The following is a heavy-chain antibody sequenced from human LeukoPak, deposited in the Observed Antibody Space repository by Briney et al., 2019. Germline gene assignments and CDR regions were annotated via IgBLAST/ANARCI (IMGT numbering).Heavy chain of an antibody. CDR2: IGSAGGSI. Sequence: TGGSLRLSCTASKFTFMNYVMHWVRQAPGKGLEWLSTIGSAGGSIFYADSVKGRFTISRDNSKSTLFLQMDSLRVEDTALYYCAKRGEVSTYYYFESWGQGALVTVSS. D-gene: IGHD2/OR15-2a*01. CDR3: AKRGEVSTYYYFES. CDR1: KFTFMNYV. V-gene: IGHV3-23*01. J-gene: IGHJ4*02.